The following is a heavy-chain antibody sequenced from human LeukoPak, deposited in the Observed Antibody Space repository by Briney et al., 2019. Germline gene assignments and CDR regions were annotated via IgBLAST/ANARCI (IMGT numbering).Heavy chain of an antibody. V-gene: IGHV1-69*05. J-gene: IGHJ3*02. D-gene: IGHD5-24*01. CDR3: ARVRDGYNDAFDI. CDR2: IIPIFGTA. CDR1: GGTFSSYA. Sequence: ASVKVSCKASGGTFSSYAISWVRQAPGQGLEWMGGIIPIFGTANYAQKFQGRVTMTRDTSTSTVYMELSSLRSEDAAVYYCARVRDGYNDAFDIWGQGTMVIVSS.